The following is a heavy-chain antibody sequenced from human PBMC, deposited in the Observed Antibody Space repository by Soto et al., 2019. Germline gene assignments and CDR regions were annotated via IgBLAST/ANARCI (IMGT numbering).Heavy chain of an antibody. CDR1: GTIFSSYT. J-gene: IGHJ6*02. V-gene: IGHV1-69*08. Sequence: QVQLVQSGAEVKKPGFSVRVSGKASGTIFSSYTISWVRQAPGQGLEWMGRIIPILGETNSAQKFQDRVTLTADKSTNTAYVELNSRRLEETAVYYCARGLGGRMDDWGQGTTVTVSS. D-gene: IGHD3-16*01. CDR3: ARGLGGRMDD. CDR2: IIPILGET.